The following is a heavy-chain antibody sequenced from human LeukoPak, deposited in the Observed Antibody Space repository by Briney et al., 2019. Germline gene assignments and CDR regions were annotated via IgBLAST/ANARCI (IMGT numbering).Heavy chain of an antibody. CDR3: ARIGSGSYLDY. CDR2: IYYSGST. Sequence: SETLSLTCTVSGGSIISYYWSWIRQPPGKGLEWIGYIYYSGSTNYNPSLKSRVTISVDTSKNQFSLKLSSVTAADTAVYYCARIGSGSYLDYWGQGTLVTVSS. D-gene: IGHD1-26*01. J-gene: IGHJ4*02. CDR1: GGSIISYY. V-gene: IGHV4-59*08.